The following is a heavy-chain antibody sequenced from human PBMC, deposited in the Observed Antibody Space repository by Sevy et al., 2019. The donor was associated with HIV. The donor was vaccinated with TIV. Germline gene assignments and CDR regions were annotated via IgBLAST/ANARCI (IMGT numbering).Heavy chain of an antibody. V-gene: IGHV4-59*08. J-gene: IGHJ4*02. Sequence: SETLSLTCTVSDGSVSGYFWSWIRQPPGRGLEWVGNIHHGGATKYNPSLKSRLTISIDTSKNQFSLILTSATAADTAVYYCTGHDSSGHSDSWGQGTPVTVSS. CDR1: DGSVSGYF. CDR2: IHHGGAT. D-gene: IGHD3-22*01. CDR3: TGHDSSGHSDS.